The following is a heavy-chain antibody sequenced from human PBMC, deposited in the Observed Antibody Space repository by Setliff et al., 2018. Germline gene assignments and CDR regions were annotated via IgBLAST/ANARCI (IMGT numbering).Heavy chain of an antibody. Sequence: PSETLSLTCSVSGGSISPYYWGWIRQSPKTGLEFIAHVRYTGRDDYNPSLRSRASISIDTSKRQFSLKLRSLAAADTAIYYCARVIDAFYNYPDVWGKGTTVTVSS. CDR3: ARVIDAFYNYPDV. J-gene: IGHJ6*04. CDR1: GGSISPYY. CDR2: VRYTGRD. V-gene: IGHV4-59*01. D-gene: IGHD2-21*01.